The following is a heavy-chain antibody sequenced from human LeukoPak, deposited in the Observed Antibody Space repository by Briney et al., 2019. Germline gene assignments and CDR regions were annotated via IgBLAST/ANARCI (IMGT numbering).Heavy chain of an antibody. V-gene: IGHV3-30*18. CDR2: ISYDGSNK. J-gene: IGHJ4*02. Sequence: PGGSLRLSCAASGFTFSSYSMHWVRQAPGKGLEWVAVISYDGSNKYYADSVKGRFTISRDNSKNTLYLQMNSLRAEDTAVYYCAKDSGYSSRHSFDYWGQGTLVTVSS. CDR1: GFTFSSYS. CDR3: AKDSGYSSRHSFDY. D-gene: IGHD6-13*01.